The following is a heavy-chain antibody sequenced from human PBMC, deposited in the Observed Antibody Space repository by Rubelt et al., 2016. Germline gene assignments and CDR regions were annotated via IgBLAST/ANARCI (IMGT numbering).Heavy chain of an antibody. CDR2: IQPDGSER. CDR3: ASASVG. Sequence: EVHLEVSGGGLVQPGGSLRLSCVGSGFSFSSPWLSWIRKAPGKGLEWVATIQPDGSERYYVDSVKSRFTSSRDNAKNSLYLQMDSLRVEETAVYYCASASVGWGQGTVVTVSS. D-gene: IGHD6-6*01. CDR1: GFSFSSPW. J-gene: IGHJ4*02. V-gene: IGHV3-7*05.